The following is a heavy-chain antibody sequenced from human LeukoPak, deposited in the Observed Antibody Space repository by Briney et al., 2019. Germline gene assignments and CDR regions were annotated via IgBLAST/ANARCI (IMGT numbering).Heavy chain of an antibody. J-gene: IGHJ6*02. CDR1: GFTVSSNY. D-gene: IGHD3-10*01. Sequence: GGSLRLSCAASGFTVSSNYMSWVRQAPGKGLEWVSVIYSGGSTYYADSAKGRFTISRDNSKNTLYLQMNSLKAEDTAVYYCASTYYYGSGSAPLYYYYGMDVWGQGTTVTVSS. CDR3: ASTYYYGSGSAPLYYYYGMDV. CDR2: IYSGGST. V-gene: IGHV3-53*01.